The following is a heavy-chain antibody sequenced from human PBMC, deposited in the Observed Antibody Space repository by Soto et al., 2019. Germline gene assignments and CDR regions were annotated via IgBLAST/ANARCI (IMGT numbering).Heavy chain of an antibody. CDR1: GFTFSDFG. Sequence: GGSLRLSCAASGFTFSDFGMSWVRQAPGKGLEWVSSISGSGGSTYYADSVKGRFTISRDNSKNTLSLQVNSLRADDTAIYFCARGTFGPDYWGQGILFTVSS. CDR3: ARGTFGPDY. D-gene: IGHD3-10*01. J-gene: IGHJ4*02. CDR2: ISGSGGST. V-gene: IGHV3-23*01.